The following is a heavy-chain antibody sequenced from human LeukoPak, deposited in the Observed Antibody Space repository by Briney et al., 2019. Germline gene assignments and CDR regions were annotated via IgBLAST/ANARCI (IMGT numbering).Heavy chain of an antibody. Sequence: GGSLRPSCAASGFTFSSYWMSWVCEAPGEGLERVSDIKQAGSEKYSVASVKVRLTIYKANAKTSLYLQMNSLRTEDTAVYYCVKDRGGYVKYKTFDYWGQGTLVTVSS. CDR3: VKDRGGYVKYKTFDY. V-gene: IGHV3-7*01. J-gene: IGHJ4*02. D-gene: IGHD5-12*01. CDR2: IKQAGSEK. CDR1: GFTFSSYW.